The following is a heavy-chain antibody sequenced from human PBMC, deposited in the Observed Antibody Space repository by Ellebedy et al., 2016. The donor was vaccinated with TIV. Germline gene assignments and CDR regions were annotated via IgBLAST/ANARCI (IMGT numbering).Heavy chain of an antibody. V-gene: IGHV4-39*01. CDR3: ARVKATGDQARGLIDA. Sequence: MPSETLSLTCTVSGGLITSSDSYWGWIRQPPGKGLEWIATIEYSGNIYYNASLKSRVIISADISKNQFSLQVSSLTAADTAVYYCARVKATGDQARGLIDAWGQGTLVTVSS. CDR2: IEYSGNI. CDR1: GGLITSSDSY. J-gene: IGHJ5*02. D-gene: IGHD1-26*01.